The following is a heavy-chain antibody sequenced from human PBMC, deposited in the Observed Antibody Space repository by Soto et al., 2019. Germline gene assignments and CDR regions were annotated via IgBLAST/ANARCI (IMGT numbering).Heavy chain of an antibody. D-gene: IGHD6-19*01. J-gene: IGHJ3*01. CDR1: GFTFDDHA. Sequence: EEQLVESGGGLVQPGRSLKLSCAASGFTFDDHAMHWVRQAPGKGLEWVSAISWNSGAIVYADSVGGRFTISSDNAKPSLYLEMDGLRVGDTALDYCAIYIGYVCSGYDALDLWGQGTVVTVSS. CDR2: ISWNSGAI. CDR3: AIYIGYVCSGYDALDL. V-gene: IGHV3-9*01.